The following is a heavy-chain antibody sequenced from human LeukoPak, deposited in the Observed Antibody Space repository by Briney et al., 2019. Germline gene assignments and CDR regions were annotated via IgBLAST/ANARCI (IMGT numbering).Heavy chain of an antibody. J-gene: IGHJ4*02. D-gene: IGHD2-15*01. CDR3: ARGGGTGFDY. CDR1: GFIFSSYD. Sequence: GGSLRLSCAASGFIFSSYDMHWVRQTTRKGLEWVSAIGTAGDSYYPGSVRGRFTIFRENAKNYLYLQMNSLRAGDTAVYYCARGGGTGFDYWGQGTLVTVSS. CDR2: IGTAGDS. V-gene: IGHV3-13*04.